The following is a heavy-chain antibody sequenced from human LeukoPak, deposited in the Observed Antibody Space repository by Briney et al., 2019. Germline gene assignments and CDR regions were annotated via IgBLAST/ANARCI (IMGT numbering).Heavy chain of an antibody. CDR2: IYSGGST. V-gene: IGHV3-66*01. CDR1: GGSFSAYY. CDR3: ARGEGDFDY. D-gene: IGHD1-26*01. Sequence: ETLSLTCAVYGGSFSAYYWSWVRQAPGKGLEWVSVIYSGGSTYYADSVKGRFTISRDNSKNTLYLQMNSLRAEDTAVYYCARGEGDFDYWGQGTLVTVSS. J-gene: IGHJ4*02.